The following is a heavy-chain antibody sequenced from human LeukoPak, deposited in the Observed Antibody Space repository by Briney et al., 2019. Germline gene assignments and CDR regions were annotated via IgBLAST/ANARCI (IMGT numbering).Heavy chain of an antibody. CDR2: INTNTGNP. J-gene: IGHJ4*02. CDR3: AREVVVVVAAMGLVTAIEP. CDR1: GYTFTSYA. D-gene: IGHD2-15*01. Sequence: ASVKVSCKAPGYTFTSYAMNWVRQAPGQGLEWMGWINTNTGNPAYAQGFTGRFVFSLDTSVSTAYLQISSLKAEDTAVYYCAREVVVVVAAMGLVTAIEPWGQGTLVTVSS. V-gene: IGHV7-4-1*02.